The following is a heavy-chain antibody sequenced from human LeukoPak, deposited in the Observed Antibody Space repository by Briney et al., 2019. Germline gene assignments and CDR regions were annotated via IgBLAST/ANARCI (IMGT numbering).Heavy chain of an antibody. Sequence: ETLSLTCTVSGGFITSSFYWSWIRQSPGKGLEWIGYIYNSGGTKYNPSLKSRLTISVDTSKNQFSLNLSSVTAADTAVYYCARVKGYYQFDYWGQGTLVTVSS. CDR2: IYNSGGT. CDR3: ARVKGYYQFDY. J-gene: IGHJ4*02. D-gene: IGHD3-22*01. V-gene: IGHV4-59*12. CDR1: GGFITSSFY.